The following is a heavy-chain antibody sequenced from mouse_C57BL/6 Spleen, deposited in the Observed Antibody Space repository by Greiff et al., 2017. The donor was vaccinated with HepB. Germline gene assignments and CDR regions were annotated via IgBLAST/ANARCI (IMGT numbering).Heavy chain of an antibody. V-gene: IGHV1-64*01. J-gene: IGHJ1*03. CDR1: GYTFTSYW. CDR3: ARSTDGPHFDV. D-gene: IGHD2-3*01. CDR2: IHPNSGST. Sequence: QVQLQQPGAELVKPGASVKLSCKASGYTFTSYWMHWVKQRPGQGLEWIGMIHPNSGSTNYNEKFKSKATLTVDKSSSTAYMQLSSLTSEDSAVYYCARSTDGPHFDVWGTGTTVTVSS.